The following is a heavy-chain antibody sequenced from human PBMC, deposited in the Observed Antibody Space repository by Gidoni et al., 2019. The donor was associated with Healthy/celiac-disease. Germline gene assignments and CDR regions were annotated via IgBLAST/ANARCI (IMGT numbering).Heavy chain of an antibody. CDR1: GGSISSGDYY. Sequence: QVQLQESGPGLVKPSQTLSLTCTVSGGSISSGDYYWSWIRQPPGKGLEWIGYIYYSVSTYYNPSLKSRVTISVDTSKNQFSLKLSSVTAADTAVYYCAREGPPERGSGSFMGYYFDYWGQGTPVTVSS. D-gene: IGHD3-10*01. V-gene: IGHV4-30-4*01. J-gene: IGHJ4*02. CDR2: IYYSVST. CDR3: AREGPPERGSGSFMGYYFDY.